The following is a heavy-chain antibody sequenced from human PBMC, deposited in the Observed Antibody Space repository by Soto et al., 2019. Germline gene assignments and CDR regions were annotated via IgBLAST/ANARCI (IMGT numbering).Heavy chain of an antibody. Sequence: QVQLVQSGAEVKKPGSSVKVSCKASGGTFSSYTISWVRQAPGQGLEWMGRIIPILGIANYAQKFQGRVTITADKSTSTAYLELSSLRSEDTAVYYCARDDVSRAVAGGHYYYYMDVWGKGTTVTVSS. D-gene: IGHD6-19*01. J-gene: IGHJ6*03. V-gene: IGHV1-69*08. CDR1: GGTFSSYT. CDR3: ARDDVSRAVAGGHYYYYMDV. CDR2: IIPILGIA.